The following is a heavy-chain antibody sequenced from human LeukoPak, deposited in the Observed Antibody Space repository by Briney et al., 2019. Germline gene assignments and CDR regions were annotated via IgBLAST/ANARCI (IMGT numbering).Heavy chain of an antibody. D-gene: IGHD1-14*01. CDR2: IWYDGSSK. CDR3: AKGSGINHYHWIDP. V-gene: IGHV3-33*06. Sequence: GGSLRLSCAASGFIFSAYGMHWVRQAPGKGLEWLAVIWYDGSSKYYSDSVKGRFTISRDNSKNTLYLQMDSLRAEDTALYYCAKGSGINHYHWIDPWGQGTLVIVSS. J-gene: IGHJ5*02. CDR1: GFIFSAYG.